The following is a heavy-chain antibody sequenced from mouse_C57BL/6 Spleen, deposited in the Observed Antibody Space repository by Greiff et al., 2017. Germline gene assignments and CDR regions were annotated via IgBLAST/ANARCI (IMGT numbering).Heavy chain of an antibody. Sequence: VQLQQSGAELVKPGASVKLSCTASGFNIKDYYMHWVKQRTEQGLEWIGRIDPEDGDTKYAPKFQGKATITADTSSNTAYLQLSSLTSEDTAVYYCARDYYGSSYAMDYWGQGTSVTVSS. V-gene: IGHV14-2*01. CDR3: ARDYYGSSYAMDY. CDR1: GFNIKDYY. CDR2: IDPEDGDT. D-gene: IGHD1-1*01. J-gene: IGHJ4*01.